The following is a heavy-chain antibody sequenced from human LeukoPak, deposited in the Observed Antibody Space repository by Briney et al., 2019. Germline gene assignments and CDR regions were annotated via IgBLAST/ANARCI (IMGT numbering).Heavy chain of an antibody. V-gene: IGHV4-39*01. D-gene: IGHD1-7*01. CDR3: ARQGYNWNYPRTGYYYYYGMDV. J-gene: IGHJ6*02. Sequence: SETLSLTCTVSGGSITTSSYYWGWIRQPPGKGLEWIGIIYYSGSTYYNPSLKGRVTISVDTSKNQFSLKLSSVTAADTAVYYCARQGYNWNYPRTGYYYYYGMDVWGQGTTVTVSS. CDR2: IYYSGST. CDR1: GGSITTSSYY.